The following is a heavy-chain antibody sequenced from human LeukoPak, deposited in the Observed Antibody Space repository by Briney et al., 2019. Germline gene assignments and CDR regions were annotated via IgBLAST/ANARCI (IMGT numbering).Heavy chain of an antibody. Sequence: GASVKVSCKASGYTFTTYPINWVRQAPGQGLEWMGGIIPIFGTANYAQKFQGRVTITADESTSTAYMELSSLRSEDTAVYYCARTFPDLDPYYYYGMDVWGQGTTVTVSS. CDR1: GYTFTTYP. J-gene: IGHJ6*02. CDR2: IIPIFGTA. V-gene: IGHV1-69*13. CDR3: ARTFPDLDPYYYYGMDV. D-gene: IGHD2/OR15-2a*01.